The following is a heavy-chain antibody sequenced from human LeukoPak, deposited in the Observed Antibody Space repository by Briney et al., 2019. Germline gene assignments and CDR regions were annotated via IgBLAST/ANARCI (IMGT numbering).Heavy chain of an antibody. V-gene: IGHV4-4*02. Sequence: PSGTLSLTCAVSGGSISSTNWWSWVRQPPGKGLEWIGEINHSGSTNYNPSLKSRVTISVDTSKNQFSLKLSSVTAADTAVYYCARGAGPTYYYDSSGYYPDAFDIWGQGTMVTVSS. D-gene: IGHD3-22*01. J-gene: IGHJ3*02. CDR3: ARGAGPTYYYDSSGYYPDAFDI. CDR2: INHSGST. CDR1: GGSISSTNW.